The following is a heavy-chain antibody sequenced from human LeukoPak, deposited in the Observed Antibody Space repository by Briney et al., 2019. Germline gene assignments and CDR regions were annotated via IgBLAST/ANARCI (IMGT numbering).Heavy chain of an antibody. V-gene: IGHV4-34*01. CDR2: INHSGST. J-gene: IGHJ4*02. CDR1: GGSISSYY. CDR3: AIRYGYLYFDY. D-gene: IGHD5-18*01. Sequence: SETLSLTCTVSGGSISSYYWSWIRQPPGKGLEWIGEINHSGSTNYNPSLKSRVTISVDTSKNQFSLKLSSVTAADTAVYYCAIRYGYLYFDYWGQGTLVTVSS.